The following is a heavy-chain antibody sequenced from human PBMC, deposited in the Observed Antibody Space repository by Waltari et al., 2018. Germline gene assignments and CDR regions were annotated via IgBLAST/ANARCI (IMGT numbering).Heavy chain of an antibody. J-gene: IGHJ4*02. Sequence: QVQLVQSGAEVKKPGASVKVSCKASGYTFTGYYMHWVRQAPGQGLEWMGRINPNSGGTNYSQNVQGRVTMTRDTSISTAYMELSRLRSDDTAVYYCASYSNDVDYWGQGTLVTVSS. CDR1: GYTFTGYY. D-gene: IGHD4-4*01. CDR3: ASYSNDVDY. V-gene: IGHV1-2*06. CDR2: INPNSGGT.